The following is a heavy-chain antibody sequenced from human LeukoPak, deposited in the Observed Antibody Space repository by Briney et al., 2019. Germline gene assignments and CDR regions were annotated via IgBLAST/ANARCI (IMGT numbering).Heavy chain of an antibody. Sequence: GGSLRLSCAASGFTFSSYSMNWVRQAPGKGLEWVSSISSSSSYIYYADSVKGRFTISRDNAKNSLYLQMNSLRAEDTAVYYCARDSSLYSSSWYLDYWGQGTLVTVSS. D-gene: IGHD6-13*01. V-gene: IGHV3-21*01. CDR3: ARDSSLYSSSWYLDY. CDR1: GFTFSSYS. J-gene: IGHJ4*02. CDR2: ISSSSSYI.